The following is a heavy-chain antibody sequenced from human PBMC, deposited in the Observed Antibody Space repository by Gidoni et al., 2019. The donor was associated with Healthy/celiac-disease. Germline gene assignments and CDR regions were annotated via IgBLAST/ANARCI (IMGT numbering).Heavy chain of an antibody. J-gene: IGHJ4*02. Sequence: EAQLVESGGGLVQPGRSLSLSCTASGFTFGDYAMSWFRQAPGKGLEWVGFIRSKAYGGTTEYAASVKGRFTISRDDSKSIAYLQMNSLKTEDTAVYYCTRDSRDIVVVPAATPPPVPIDYWGQGTLVTVSS. CDR2: IRSKAYGGTT. CDR1: GFTFGDYA. CDR3: TRDSRDIVVVPAATPPPVPIDY. D-gene: IGHD2-2*01. V-gene: IGHV3-49*03.